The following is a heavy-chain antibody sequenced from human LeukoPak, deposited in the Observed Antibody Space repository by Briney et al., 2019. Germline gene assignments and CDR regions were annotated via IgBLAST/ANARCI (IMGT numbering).Heavy chain of an antibody. Sequence: SETLSLTCAVSGGSIMTTNWWSWVRQPPGKGLEWIGEVHLNGATNYNPSLESRVSMSIVTSKNQMSLKLTSVTAADTAIYYCTRESGAFSPFGFWGQGTLVTVSS. V-gene: IGHV4-4*02. CDR3: TRESGAFSPFGF. CDR2: VHLNGAT. CDR1: GGSIMTTNW. J-gene: IGHJ4*02. D-gene: IGHD1-26*01.